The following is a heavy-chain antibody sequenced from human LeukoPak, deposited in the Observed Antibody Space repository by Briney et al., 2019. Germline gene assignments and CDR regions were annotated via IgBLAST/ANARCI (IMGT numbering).Heavy chain of an antibody. Sequence: SETLSLTCAVYGGSFSGYYWSWIRQPPGKGLEWIGEINHSGSTNYNQSLKSRVTISVDTSKNQFSLKLSSVTAADTAVYYCARGSYCTNGVCYWYFDYWGQGTLVTVSS. J-gene: IGHJ4*02. D-gene: IGHD2-8*01. V-gene: IGHV4-34*01. CDR1: GGSFSGYY. CDR3: ARGSYCTNGVCYWYFDY. CDR2: INHSGST.